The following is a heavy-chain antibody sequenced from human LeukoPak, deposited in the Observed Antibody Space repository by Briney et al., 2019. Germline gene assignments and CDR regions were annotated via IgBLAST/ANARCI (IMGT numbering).Heavy chain of an antibody. J-gene: IGHJ4*02. CDR1: GYSFTSYW. CDR2: IYPGDSDT. V-gene: IGHV5-51*01. Sequence: GKSLKISCQGSGYSFTSYWIGWVRQMPGEGLEWMGIIYPGDSDTRYSPSFQGQVTISADKSITPAYLQWSSLKASDTAIYYCARQLGVNTFDYWGQGTLVTVSS. CDR3: ARQLGVNTFDY. D-gene: IGHD3-22*01.